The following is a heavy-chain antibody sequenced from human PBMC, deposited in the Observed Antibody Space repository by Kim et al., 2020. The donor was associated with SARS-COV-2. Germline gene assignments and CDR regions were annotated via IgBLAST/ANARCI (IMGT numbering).Heavy chain of an antibody. Sequence: GGSLRLSCAASGFTFSSYAMHWVRQAPGKGLEWVAVISYDGSNKYYADSVKGRFTISRDNSKNTLYLQMNSLRAEDTAVYYCARADPITMIVVAPFDAFDISGQGKMVTVSS. CDR3: ARADPITMIVVAPFDAFDI. CDR1: GFTFSSYA. D-gene: IGHD3-22*01. J-gene: IGHJ3*02. CDR2: ISYDGSNK. V-gene: IGHV3-30-3*01.